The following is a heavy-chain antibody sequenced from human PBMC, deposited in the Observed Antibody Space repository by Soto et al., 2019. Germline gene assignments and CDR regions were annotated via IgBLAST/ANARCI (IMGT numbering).Heavy chain of an antibody. CDR2: IIPLFGST. V-gene: IGHV1-69*19. D-gene: IGHD3-10*01. CDR3: ARDETVIRGVIKRGGGLDL. J-gene: IGHJ6*02. Sequence: QVQLEQSGAGVKMPGSSVTVSCKAYGATFTKYAFNWVRQAPGQGLEWMGGIIPLFGSTNYAERFQGRLTVTTNESTSTVFMELSSLTSDDTAIYYCARDETVIRGVIKRGGGLDLWGQGTTVIVSS. CDR1: GATFTKYA.